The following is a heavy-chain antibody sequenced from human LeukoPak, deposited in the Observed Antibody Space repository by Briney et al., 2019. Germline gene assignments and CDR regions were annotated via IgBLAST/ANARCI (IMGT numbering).Heavy chain of an antibody. CDR1: GFTISNYW. Sequence: PGGSLTLSCAASGFTISNYWMHWVRQAPGKGLVWVSRVKGDGTFTNYADSVKGRFTISRDNAKYTLYLQMHSLRAEDTAIYYCVRDGDDYNFDYWGQGSLVTVSS. CDR2: VKGDGTFT. D-gene: IGHD5-24*01. V-gene: IGHV3-74*01. CDR3: VRDGDDYNFDY. J-gene: IGHJ4*02.